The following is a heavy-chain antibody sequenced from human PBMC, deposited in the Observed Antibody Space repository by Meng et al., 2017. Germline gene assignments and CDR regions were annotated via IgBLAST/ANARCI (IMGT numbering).Heavy chain of an antibody. J-gene: IGHJ6*02. D-gene: IGHD6-19*01. Sequence: GESLKISCAASGFTFSGSAMHWVRQASGKGLEWVGRIRSKANSYATAYAASVKGRFTISRDDSQNTAYLQMNSLKTEDTAVYYCTRRSVAGSRYYYYYGMDVWGQGTTVTVSS. CDR3: TRRSVAGSRYYYYYGMDV. CDR1: GFTFSGSA. V-gene: IGHV3-73*01. CDR2: IRSKANSYAT.